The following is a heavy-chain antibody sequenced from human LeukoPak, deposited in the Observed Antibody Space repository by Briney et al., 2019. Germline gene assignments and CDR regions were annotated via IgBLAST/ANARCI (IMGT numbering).Heavy chain of an antibody. Sequence: ASVKVSCKASGYTFTGYYMHWVRQAPGQGLEWMGWINPNSGGTKFAQKFQGRVTMTRDTSSTTTYMELNRLRSDDTAVYYCVRDAGYYNYYMDVWGKGATVIISS. V-gene: IGHV1-2*02. D-gene: IGHD6-13*01. CDR2: INPNSGGT. CDR3: VRDAGYYNYYMDV. J-gene: IGHJ6*03. CDR1: GYTFTGYY.